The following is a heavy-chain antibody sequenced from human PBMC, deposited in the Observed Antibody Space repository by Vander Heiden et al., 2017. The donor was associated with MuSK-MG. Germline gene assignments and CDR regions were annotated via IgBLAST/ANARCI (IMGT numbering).Heavy chain of an antibody. CDR2: IKQDGSEK. J-gene: IGHJ4*02. CDR1: GFTFSSYW. V-gene: IGHV3-7*03. CDR3: AREWD. Sequence: EAQLVESGGGLVQPGGSLRLSCSVSGFTFSSYWMAWVRQARGKGLEWVANIKQDGSEKYYVDSVKGRFTISRDNAKNAVYLQMNSLRAEDTVMYYCAREWDWGQGTLVTVSS.